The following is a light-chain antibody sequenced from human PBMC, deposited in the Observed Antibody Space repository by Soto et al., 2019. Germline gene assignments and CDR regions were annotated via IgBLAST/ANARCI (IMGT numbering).Light chain of an antibody. CDR3: QSYESSRTDSV. CDR2: GNS. J-gene: IGLJ2*01. CDR1: SSNIGAGYD. Sequence: QSVLTQPPSVSGAPGQRVTISCTGSSSNIGAGYDVYWYQQLPGTAPKLIIYGNSKRPSGVPDRFSGSKSGTSASLAITGLQAEDEADYYCQSYESSRTDSVFGGGTKLTVL. V-gene: IGLV1-40*01.